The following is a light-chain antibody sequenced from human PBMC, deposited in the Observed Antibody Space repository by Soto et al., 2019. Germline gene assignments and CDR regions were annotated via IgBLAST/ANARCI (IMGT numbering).Light chain of an antibody. Sequence: DIVMTQSPDSLAVSLGERATINCKSSQSVLYSSNNKNYLAWYQQKPGQPPKLLIYWASTRESGVPDRFSGSGSGKDFTLTISSLKAEDVAVYYCQQYYSNPWTFGQGTKVHIK. V-gene: IGKV4-1*01. J-gene: IGKJ1*01. CDR2: WAS. CDR1: QSVLYSSNNKNY. CDR3: QQYYSNPWT.